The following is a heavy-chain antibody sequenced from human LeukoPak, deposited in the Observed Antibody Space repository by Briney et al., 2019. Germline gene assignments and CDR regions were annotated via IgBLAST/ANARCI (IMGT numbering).Heavy chain of an antibody. CDR1: GYSFTSYW. Sequence: GESLKISCKGSGYSFTSYWIGWVRQMPGKGVEWMGIIYPGDSDTRYSPFFQGQVTISADKSISTAYLQWSSLKASDTAMYYCATLGDYCSSTSCYSGFDYWGQGTLVTVSS. CDR3: ATLGDYCSSTSCYSGFDY. V-gene: IGHV5-51*01. CDR2: IYPGDSDT. J-gene: IGHJ4*02. D-gene: IGHD2-2*01.